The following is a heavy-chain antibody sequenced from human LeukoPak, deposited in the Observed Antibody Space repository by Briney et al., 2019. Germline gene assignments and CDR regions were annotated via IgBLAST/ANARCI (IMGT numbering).Heavy chain of an antibody. CDR2: INHSGST. J-gene: IGHJ4*02. Sequence: SESLSLTCAVYGGSFSMYYWSWIRQPPGKGLEWIGEINHSGSTNYNPTIKSRVTISVDTSKIQSALKLSSVTAADTAVYYCATIYGSIDYWGQGTLVTVSS. D-gene: IGHD5-24*01. CDR1: GGSFSMYY. V-gene: IGHV4-34*01. CDR3: ATIYGSIDY.